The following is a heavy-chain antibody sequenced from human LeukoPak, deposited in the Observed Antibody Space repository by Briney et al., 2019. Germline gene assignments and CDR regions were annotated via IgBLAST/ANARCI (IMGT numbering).Heavy chain of an antibody. CDR2: IYTSGTT. V-gene: IGHV4-4*07. CDR3: ATLHRHRLNAFDI. Sequence: SETLSLTCTVSGGSISSYYWSWIRQPAGKGLEWIGRIYTSGTTNYNPSLKSRVTMSVDTSKNQFSLKLSSVTAADTAVYYCATLHRHRLNAFDIWGQGTMVTVSS. D-gene: IGHD2-21*01. J-gene: IGHJ3*02. CDR1: GGSISSYY.